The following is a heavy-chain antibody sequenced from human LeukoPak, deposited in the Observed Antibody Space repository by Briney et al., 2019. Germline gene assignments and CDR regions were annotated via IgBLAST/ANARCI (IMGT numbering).Heavy chain of an antibody. V-gene: IGHV4-61*02. CDR3: ARGLAAAAHDY. CDR2: IYTSRST. D-gene: IGHD6-13*01. CDR1: GGSISSGSYY. Sequence: SETLSLTCTVSGGSISSGSYYWSWIRQPAGKGLEWIGRIYTSRSTNYNPSLKSRVTISVDTSKNQFSLKLSYVTAADTAVYYCARGLAAAAHDYWGQGTLVTVSS. J-gene: IGHJ4*02.